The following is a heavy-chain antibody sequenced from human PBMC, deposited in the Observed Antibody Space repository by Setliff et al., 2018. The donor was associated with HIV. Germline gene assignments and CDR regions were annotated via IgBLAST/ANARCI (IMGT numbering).Heavy chain of an antibody. V-gene: IGHV4-4*09. CDR1: GDTDFY. J-gene: IGHJ4*02. CDR3: ATLDPSGGNFLAY. CDR2: IHASGKT. Sequence: KTSETLSLTCTVSGDTDFYWNWIRQPPGKGLEWIGYIHASGKTNYNPSLKSRVTTSLDTSKMQFSLHLTSVTAADTAVYYCATLDPSGGNFLAYWGQGTLVTVSS. D-gene: IGHD2-21*02.